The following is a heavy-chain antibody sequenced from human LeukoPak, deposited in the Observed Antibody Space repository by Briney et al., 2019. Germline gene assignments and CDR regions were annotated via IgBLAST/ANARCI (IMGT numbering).Heavy chain of an antibody. D-gene: IGHD3-3*01. CDR2: INHSGST. CDR1: GGSFSGYY. J-gene: IGHJ4*02. Sequence: PSETLSLTCAVYGGSFSGYYWSWIRQPPGKGLEWIGEINHSGSTNYNPSLKSRVTISVDTSKNQFSLKVNSVTAADTAVYYCASLKILSGSAAFDYWGQGTLVTVSS. V-gene: IGHV4-34*01. CDR3: ASLKILSGSAAFDY.